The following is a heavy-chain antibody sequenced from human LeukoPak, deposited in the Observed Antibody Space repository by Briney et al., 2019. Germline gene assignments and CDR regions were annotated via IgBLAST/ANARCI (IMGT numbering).Heavy chain of an antibody. V-gene: IGHV4-30-4*08. CDR2: IYYSGST. D-gene: IGHD1-1*01. CDR1: GGSISSGDYY. J-gene: IGHJ4*02. Sequence: SETLSLTCSVSGGSISSGDYYWSWIRQPPGKGLEWIAYIYYSGSTYYNPSLKSRVTISVDTSKNQFSLKLRSVTAADTAVYYCAEVERRNYWGQGTLVTVPS. CDR3: AEVERRNY.